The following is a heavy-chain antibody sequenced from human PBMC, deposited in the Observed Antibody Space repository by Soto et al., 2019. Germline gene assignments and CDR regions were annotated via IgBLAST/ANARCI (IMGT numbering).Heavy chain of an antibody. CDR2: ISWNSGNI. J-gene: IGHJ3*02. V-gene: IGHV3-9*01. D-gene: IGHD3-16*01. CDR1: GFTFGDYA. Sequence: EVRLVESGGGLVQPGRSLRLSCAASGFTFGDYAMHWVRQAPGKGPEWVSGISWNSGNIGYAEAVKGRFTISRDNAKNSLYLQLNGLSAEDTSLYFCVQEGLTSVLCLFYDGSDIWGLGAKGTVSS. CDR3: VQEGLTSVLCLFYDGSDI.